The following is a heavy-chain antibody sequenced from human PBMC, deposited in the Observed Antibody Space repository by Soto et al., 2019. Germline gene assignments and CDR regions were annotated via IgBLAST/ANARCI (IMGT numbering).Heavy chain of an antibody. Sequence: QVQLVQSGAEVKETGSSVNVSCKSSGYIFKNYAVTWLRQAPGQGLEWMGGIIPVFGTPDYSQKFRGRVTITADESTSTVYMELRSLTSEDTAVYYCARHLYDYVWGSYRHWGQGTLVTVSS. CDR2: IIPVFGTP. D-gene: IGHD3-16*02. CDR1: GYIFKNYA. J-gene: IGHJ4*02. CDR3: ARHLYDYVWGSYRH. V-gene: IGHV1-69*01.